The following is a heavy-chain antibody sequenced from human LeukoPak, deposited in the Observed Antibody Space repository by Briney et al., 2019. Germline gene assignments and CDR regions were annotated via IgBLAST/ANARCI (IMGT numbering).Heavy chain of an antibody. J-gene: IGHJ4*02. CDR2: IYYSGST. V-gene: IGHV4-39*07. Sequence: KPSETLSLTCTVSGGSISSSSYYWGWIRQPPGKGLEWIGSIYYSGSTYYNPSLKSRVTISVDTSKNQFSLKLSSVTAADTAVYYCARVTMMGGYFDNWGQGTLVTVSS. CDR3: ARVTMMGGYFDN. D-gene: IGHD3-22*01. CDR1: GGSISSSSYY.